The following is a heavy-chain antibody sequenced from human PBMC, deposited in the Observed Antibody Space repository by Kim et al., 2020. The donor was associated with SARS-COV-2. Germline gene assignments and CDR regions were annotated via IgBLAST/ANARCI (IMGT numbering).Heavy chain of an antibody. CDR1: GFTFSSYG. CDR3: AKDRRSDYGDSWPRKGPTYYYYGMDV. Sequence: GGSLRLSCAASGFTFSSYGMHWVRQAPGKGLEWVAVIWYDGSNKYYADSVKGRFTISRDNSKNTLYLQMNSLRAEDTAVYYCAKDRRSDYGDSWPRKGPTYYYYGMDVWGQGTTVTVSS. J-gene: IGHJ6*02. V-gene: IGHV3-33*06. CDR2: IWYDGSNK. D-gene: IGHD4-17*01.